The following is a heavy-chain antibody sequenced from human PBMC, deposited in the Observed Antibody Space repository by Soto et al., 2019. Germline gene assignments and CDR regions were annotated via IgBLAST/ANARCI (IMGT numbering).Heavy chain of an antibody. CDR1: GFTFSSYG. D-gene: IGHD4-17*01. CDR2: ISYDGNNK. Sequence: QVQLVESGGGVVQPGRSLRLSCAASGFTFSSYGMHWVRQAPGKGLEWVAVISYDGNNKYYADSVKGRFTISRDNSKNTLYLQMNSLGAEDTAVYYCAKSPVSVTTTFYFDYWGQGTLVTVSS. J-gene: IGHJ4*02. CDR3: AKSPVSVTTTFYFDY. V-gene: IGHV3-30*18.